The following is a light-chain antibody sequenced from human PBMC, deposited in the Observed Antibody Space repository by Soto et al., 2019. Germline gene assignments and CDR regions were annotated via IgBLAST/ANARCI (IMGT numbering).Light chain of an antibody. Sequence: QSALTQPASVSGSPGQSITISCTGTSSDVGSYNLVSWYQQHPGKAPKLMSYEGSKRPSGVSNRFSGSKSGNTASLTISGLQAEDEADYYGCSYAGSVVFGGGTKVTVL. J-gene: IGLJ2*01. CDR2: EGS. CDR3: CSYAGSVV. V-gene: IGLV2-23*01. CDR1: SSDVGSYNL.